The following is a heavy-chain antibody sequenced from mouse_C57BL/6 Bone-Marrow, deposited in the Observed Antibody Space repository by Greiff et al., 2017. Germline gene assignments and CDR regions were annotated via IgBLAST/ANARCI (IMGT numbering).Heavy chain of an antibody. CDR2: ISSGSSTI. V-gene: IGHV5-17*01. Sequence: EVQLVESGGGLVKPGGSLKLSCAASGFTFSDYGMHWVRQAPEKGLEWVAYISSGSSTIYYADTVKGRFTISRDNAKNTLFLQMTSLESEDTAMYYCATRRYYYAMDYWGQGTSVTVSS. J-gene: IGHJ4*01. CDR1: GFTFSDYG. CDR3: ATRRYYYAMDY.